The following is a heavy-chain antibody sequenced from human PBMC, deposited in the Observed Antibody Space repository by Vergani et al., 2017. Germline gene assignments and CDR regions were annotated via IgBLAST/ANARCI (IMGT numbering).Heavy chain of an antibody. CDR1: GFTFSDYY. J-gene: IGHJ4*02. Sequence: QVQLVESGGGLVKPGGSLSLSCAASGFTFSDYYMTWIRQAPGKGLEWISYISGSGHTKYYADSVKGRFAISRDNAKNSLYLHMNNLRVEDTAVYYCARYLLPGTLLLLAYWGQGTLISVSS. D-gene: IGHD1-7*01. V-gene: IGHV3-11*04. CDR3: ARYLLPGTLLLLAY. CDR2: ISGSGHTK.